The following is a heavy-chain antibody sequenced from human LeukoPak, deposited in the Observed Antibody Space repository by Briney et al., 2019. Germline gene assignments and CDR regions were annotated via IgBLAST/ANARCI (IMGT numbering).Heavy chain of an antibody. CDR2: INPNSGGT. D-gene: IGHD2-2*01. Sequence: ASVKVSCKASGYTFTGYYMHWVRQAPGQGLEWMGWINPNSGGTNYAQKFQGRVTMTRDTSISTAYMELSRLRSDDTAVCYCARDRTIVVVPAAKENWFDPWGQGTLVTVSS. J-gene: IGHJ5*02. CDR1: GYTFTGYY. V-gene: IGHV1-2*02. CDR3: ARDRTIVVVPAAKENWFDP.